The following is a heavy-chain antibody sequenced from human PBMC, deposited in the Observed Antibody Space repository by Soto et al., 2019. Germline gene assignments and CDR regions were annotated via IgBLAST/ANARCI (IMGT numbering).Heavy chain of an antibody. V-gene: IGHV3-23*01. Sequence: PGGSLRLSCAASGFTFSNYAMSWVRQAPGKGLEWASTISGRGGNTYYADSVKGRFTISRDNSRNTLYLQMDSLRVEDSAVYSCAKAGCSGGTCYLYYFDYWGQGALVTVSS. J-gene: IGHJ4*02. CDR2: ISGRGGNT. CDR1: GFTFSNYA. D-gene: IGHD2-15*01. CDR3: AKAGCSGGTCYLYYFDY.